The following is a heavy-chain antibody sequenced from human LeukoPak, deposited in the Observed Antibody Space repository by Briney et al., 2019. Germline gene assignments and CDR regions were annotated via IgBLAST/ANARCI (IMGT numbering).Heavy chain of an antibody. CDR1: GGSFSGYY. CDR3: ASEGGPVYVYCTNGVCDPTFAFDI. CDR2: IYYSGST. V-gene: IGHV4-34*01. D-gene: IGHD2-8*01. Sequence: SETLSLTCAVYGGSFSGYYWGWIRQPPGKGLEWIGSIYYSGSTYYNPSLKSRVTISVDTSKNQFSLKLSSVTAADTAVYYCASEGGPVYVYCTNGVCDPTFAFDIWGQGTMVTVSS. J-gene: IGHJ3*02.